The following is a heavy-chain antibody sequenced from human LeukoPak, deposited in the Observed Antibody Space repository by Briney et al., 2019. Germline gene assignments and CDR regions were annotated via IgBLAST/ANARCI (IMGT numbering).Heavy chain of an antibody. CDR2: MNPNSGNT. J-gene: IGHJ6*03. Sequence: ASVKVSCKASGYTFTRYDINWVRQATGQGLEWMGWMNPNSGNTGYAQKFQGRVTMTRNTSISTAYMELSSLRSEDTAVYYCAREIAAAGTYYYYYMDVWGKGTTVTVSS. V-gene: IGHV1-8*01. D-gene: IGHD6-13*01. CDR3: AREIAAAGTYYYYYMDV. CDR1: GYTFTRYD.